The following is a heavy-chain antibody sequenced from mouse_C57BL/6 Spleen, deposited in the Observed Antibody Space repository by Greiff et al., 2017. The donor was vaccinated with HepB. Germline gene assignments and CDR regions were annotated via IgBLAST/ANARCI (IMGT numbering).Heavy chain of an antibody. Sequence: EVKLVESGGGLVQPGGSMKLSCVASGFTFSNYWMNWVRQSPEKGLEWVAQIRLKSDNYATHYAESVKGRFTISRDDSKSSFYLQMNNLRAEDTGIYYCTGGSPPYWYFDVWGTGTTVTVSS. CDR3: TGGSPPYWYFDV. CDR2: IRLKSDNYAT. D-gene: IGHD1-1*01. V-gene: IGHV6-3*01. CDR1: GFTFSNYW. J-gene: IGHJ1*03.